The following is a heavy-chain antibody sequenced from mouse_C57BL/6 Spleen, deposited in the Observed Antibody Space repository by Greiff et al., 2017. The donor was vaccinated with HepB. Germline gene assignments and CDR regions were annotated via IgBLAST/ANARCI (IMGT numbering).Heavy chain of an antibody. D-gene: IGHD3-2*02. CDR2: ISNGGGST. V-gene: IGHV5-12*01. J-gene: IGHJ4*01. CDR1: GFTFSDYY. CDR3: ARQLRHGDYYAMDY. Sequence: EVHLVESGGGLVQPGGSLKLSCAASGFTFSDYYMYWVRQTPEKRLEWVAYISNGGGSTYYPDTVKGRFTISRDNAKNTLYLQMSRLKSEDTAMYYCARQLRHGDYYAMDYWGQGTSVTVSS.